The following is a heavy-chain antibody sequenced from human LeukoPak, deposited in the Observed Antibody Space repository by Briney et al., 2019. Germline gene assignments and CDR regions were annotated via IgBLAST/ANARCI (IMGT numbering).Heavy chain of an antibody. Sequence: SETLSLTCTVSGDSISRSGFYWSWIRQHPGTGLEWIAYIHYIGNTYYNPSLEGRVTMSVDTSSNQFSLNVASVTAADTAFYYCARVRDDSFFDFWGQGLLVTVSS. J-gene: IGHJ4*02. CDR3: ARVRDDSFFDF. D-gene: IGHD3-3*01. CDR1: GDSISRSGFY. V-gene: IGHV4-31*03. CDR2: IHYIGNT.